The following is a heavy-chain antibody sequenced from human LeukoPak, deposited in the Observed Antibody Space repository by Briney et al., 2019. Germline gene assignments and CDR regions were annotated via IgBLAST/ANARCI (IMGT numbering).Heavy chain of an antibody. CDR2: IGGSGGNT. CDR3: ARDLTLLAYCGGDCYSPGDY. D-gene: IGHD2-21*02. V-gene: IGHV3-23*01. J-gene: IGHJ4*02. CDR1: GFTFSSYA. Sequence: GGSLRLSCAASGFTFSSYAMSWGRQAPGKGLEWVSGIGGSGGNTYYANSVKGRFTISRDNSKNTLSLQMNSLRAEDTAVYYCARDLTLLAYCGGDCYSPGDYWGQGTLVTVSS.